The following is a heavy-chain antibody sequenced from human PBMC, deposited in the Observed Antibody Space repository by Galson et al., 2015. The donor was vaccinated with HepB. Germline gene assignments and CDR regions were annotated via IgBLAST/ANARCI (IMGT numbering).Heavy chain of an antibody. J-gene: IGHJ4*02. D-gene: IGHD2-21*02. Sequence: SLTLSCAASGFTFSGSAMHWVRQASGKGLEWVGRIRSKDNSYATAYAASVKGRFTISRDDSKNTAYLQMNSLKTEDTAVYYCTANGVVVTANRIDYWGQGTLVTVSS. V-gene: IGHV3-73*01. CDR3: TANGVVVTANRIDY. CDR2: IRSKDNSYAT. CDR1: GFTFSGSA.